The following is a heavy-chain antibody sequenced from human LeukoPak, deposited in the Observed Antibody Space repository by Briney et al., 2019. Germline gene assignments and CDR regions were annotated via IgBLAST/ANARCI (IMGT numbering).Heavy chain of an antibody. Sequence: PSETLSLTCAVYGGSFSGYYWSWLRQPPGKGLEWIGEINHSGSTNYNQSLKSPVTISVDTSKNQFPLKLSSVTAADTAVYYCARGAKYYYDSSGYYYGYFQHWGQGTLVTVSS. D-gene: IGHD3-22*01. CDR2: INHSGST. V-gene: IGHV4-34*01. J-gene: IGHJ1*01. CDR3: ARGAKYYYDSSGYYYGYFQH. CDR1: GGSFSGYY.